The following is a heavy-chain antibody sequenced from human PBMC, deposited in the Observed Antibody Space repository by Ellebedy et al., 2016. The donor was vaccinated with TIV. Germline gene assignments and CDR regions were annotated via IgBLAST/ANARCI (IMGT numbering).Heavy chain of an antibody. V-gene: IGHV1-18*04. J-gene: IGHJ5*02. CDR3: ARDLRGQWLPGGGWFDP. CDR1: GYTFSSCG. D-gene: IGHD6-19*01. CDR2: ISVYNGDT. Sequence: ASVKVSCKASGYTFSSCGLSWVRQAPGQGLEWMGWISVYNGDTNYSQKFQGRVTMTADTSTNPAHMELRRLRSDDTAVYYCARDLRGQWLPGGGWFDPWGQGTLVTVSS.